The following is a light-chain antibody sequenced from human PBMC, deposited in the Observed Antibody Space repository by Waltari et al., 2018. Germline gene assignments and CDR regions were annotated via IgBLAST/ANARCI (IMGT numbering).Light chain of an antibody. J-gene: IGLJ2*01. CDR2: DKN. CDR3: GSWDNSPKHGRV. CDR1: TSVTGNNQ. V-gene: IGLV1-51*01. Sequence: QSVLTQPPSVSAAPGQKVTISCSADTSVTGNNQMSWYQQLPGTAPKLLIYDKNKRPSGISERFSGARSGSSATLVITGLQTGDEADYYCGSWDNSPKHGRVFGGGTKLTV.